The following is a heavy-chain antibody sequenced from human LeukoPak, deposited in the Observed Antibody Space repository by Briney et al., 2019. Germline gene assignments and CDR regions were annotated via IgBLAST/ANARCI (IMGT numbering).Heavy chain of an antibody. CDR3: ARVNYYYGSGSYYNWFDP. D-gene: IGHD3-10*01. CDR2: ISSSGSTI. CDR1: GFTFSDYY. J-gene: IGHJ5*02. Sequence: PGGSLRLSCAASGFTFSDYYMSWIRQAPGKGLEWVSYISSSGSTIYYADSVKGRFTISRDNAKNSLYLQMNSLRAEDTAVYYCARVNYYYGSGSYYNWFDPWGQGTLVTVSS. V-gene: IGHV3-11*01.